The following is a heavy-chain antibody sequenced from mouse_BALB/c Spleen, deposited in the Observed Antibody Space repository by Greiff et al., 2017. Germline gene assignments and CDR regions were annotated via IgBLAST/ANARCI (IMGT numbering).Heavy chain of an antibody. V-gene: IGHV1-82*01. Sequence: QVQLQQSGPELVKPGASVKISCKASGYAFSSSWMNWVKQRPGQGLEWIGRIYPGDGDTNYNGKFKGKATLTADKSSSTAYMQLSSLTSVDSAVYFCARLRTTATGAMDYWGQGTSVTVSS. J-gene: IGHJ4*01. CDR3: ARLRTTATGAMDY. D-gene: IGHD1-2*01. CDR2: IYPGDGDT. CDR1: GYAFSSSW.